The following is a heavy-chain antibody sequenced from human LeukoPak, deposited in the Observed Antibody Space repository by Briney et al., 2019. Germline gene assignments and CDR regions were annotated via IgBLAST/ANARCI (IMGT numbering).Heavy chain of an antibody. CDR2: VCYVGNA. J-gene: IGHJ5*02. D-gene: IGHD3-10*01. V-gene: IGHV4-39*02. CDR3: ATLDEGSYFET. Sequence: SETLSFTCTVSGGSVRSSRPYWRWIRQSPGKGLEWIGSVCYVGNAYYRPSLLSRATISKDTSKTHISLRLTSMTATDTGIYYCATLDEGSYFETWGQGALVTVSS. CDR1: GGSVRSSRPY.